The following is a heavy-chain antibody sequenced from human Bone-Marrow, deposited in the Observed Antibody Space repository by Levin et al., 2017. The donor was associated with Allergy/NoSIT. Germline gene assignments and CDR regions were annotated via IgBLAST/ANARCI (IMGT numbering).Heavy chain of an antibody. Sequence: SVKVSCKASGGTFSKYGISWVRQAPGQGLEWMGGIIAITGLVHYAQKFQGRLTVTADGTTSTIYMELSSLRSEDTAVYYCARAMVRGVGYNAMDVWGQGTTVTVSS. D-gene: IGHD3-10*01. V-gene: IGHV1-69*10. CDR3: ARAMVRGVGYNAMDV. CDR2: IIAITGLV. J-gene: IGHJ6*02. CDR1: GGTFSKYG.